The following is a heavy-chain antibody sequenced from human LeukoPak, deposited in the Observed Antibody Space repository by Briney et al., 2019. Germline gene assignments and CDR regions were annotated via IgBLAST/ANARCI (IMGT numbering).Heavy chain of an antibody. CDR2: IDPGDSYT. V-gene: IGHV5-10-1*01. Sequence: GESLKISCKGSGYSFTSYWISWVRQMPGKGLEWMGRIDPGDSYTNYSASFQGHVTISADKSISTAYLQRSSLMASDTAMYYCATTPEGPYDSSGYYYDDYWGQGTLVTVSS. CDR3: ATTPEGPYDSSGYYYDDY. CDR1: GYSFTSYW. J-gene: IGHJ4*02. D-gene: IGHD3-22*01.